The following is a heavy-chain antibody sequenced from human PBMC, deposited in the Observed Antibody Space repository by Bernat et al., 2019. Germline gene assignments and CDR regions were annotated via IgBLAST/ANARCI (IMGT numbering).Heavy chain of an antibody. CDR1: GFTFSSYA. CDR2: ISGSGGST. CDR3: AKCLASSLAGANPFDS. J-gene: IGHJ4*02. D-gene: IGHD1-26*01. Sequence: EVQLLESGGGLVQPGGSLRLSCAASGFTFSSYAMSWVRQGPGKGLEWVSAISGSGGSTYSADSVKARFTISRDNSTNTLYLHMTSLMAEDTAVYYCAKCLASSLAGANPFDSWGQGTLVTVSS. V-gene: IGHV3-23*01.